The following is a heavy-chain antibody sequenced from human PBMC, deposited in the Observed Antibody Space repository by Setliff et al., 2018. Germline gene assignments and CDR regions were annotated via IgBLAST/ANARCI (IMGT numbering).Heavy chain of an antibody. V-gene: IGHV4-4*08. J-gene: IGHJ4*02. CDR2: IYTSGNT. CDR3: ARHTIAMSTIISYFDY. CDR1: GGSISSHY. Sequence: SETLSLTCTVSGGSISSHYWSWIRQPPGKGLEWIGHIYTSGNTNYNPSLKSRVTISIDTSKNQFSLKLSSVTAADTAVYYCARHTIAMSTIISYFDYWGQGTLVTVSS. D-gene: IGHD3-10*01.